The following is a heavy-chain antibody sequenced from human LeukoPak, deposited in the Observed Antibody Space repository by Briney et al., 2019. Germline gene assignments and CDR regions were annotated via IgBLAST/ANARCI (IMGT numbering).Heavy chain of an antibody. Sequence: GGSLRISCAASGFIFSNFGMHWVRQAPGKGLEWVAFIRYDGSNKHHADSVKGRFTISRDNSKNTLYLQMNSLRPGDTAVYYCAKVVHTSSWYSTGHWGQGTLVTVS. CDR3: AKVVHTSSWYSTGH. D-gene: IGHD6-13*01. J-gene: IGHJ4*02. CDR2: IRYDGSNK. V-gene: IGHV3-30*02. CDR1: GFIFSNFG.